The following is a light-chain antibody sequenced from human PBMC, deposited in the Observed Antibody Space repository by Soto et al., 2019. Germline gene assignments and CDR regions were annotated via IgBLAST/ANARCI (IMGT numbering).Light chain of an antibody. Sequence: QSVLTQPRSVSGSPGQSVTISCTGTSSDVGGYNYVSWYQQPPGKAPKLMIYDVSKRPSGVPDRFSGSKSGNTASLTISGLQAEDEADYYCCSYAGSYTGVFGGGTKLTVL. V-gene: IGLV2-11*01. CDR2: DVS. CDR1: SSDVGGYNY. CDR3: CSYAGSYTGV. J-gene: IGLJ2*01.